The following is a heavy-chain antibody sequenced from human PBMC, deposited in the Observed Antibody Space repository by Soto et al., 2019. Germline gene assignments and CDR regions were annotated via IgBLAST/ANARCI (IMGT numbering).Heavy chain of an antibody. D-gene: IGHD3-3*02. J-gene: IGHJ3*02. V-gene: IGHV2-5*02. Sequence: QITLKESGPTLVKPTQSLTLTCTVSGFSLSGDGVGVGWIRQPPGKALEWLALIYWDDDQRYSPSLKTRLTITKDTYKNQVVLTMTNMDPVDTATYYCAQAFGGNSWTNDAFDIWGQGTVVTVSS. CDR1: GFSLSGDGVG. CDR2: IYWDDDQ. CDR3: AQAFGGNSWTNDAFDI.